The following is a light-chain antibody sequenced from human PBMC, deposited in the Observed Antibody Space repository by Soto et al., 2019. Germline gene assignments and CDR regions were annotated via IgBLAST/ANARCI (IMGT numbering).Light chain of an antibody. J-gene: IGKJ1*01. V-gene: IGKV1-6*01. CDR1: QAIGND. CDR3: LQDYNYPRT. Sequence: IQMTQSPSSMSASVGDRVTITCRASQAIGNDLGWYQQKPGKAPRLLISTASTLESGVPARFSGSGSGTHFILTISSLQPEDFATYFRLQDYNYPRTFGQGTQVEI. CDR2: TAS.